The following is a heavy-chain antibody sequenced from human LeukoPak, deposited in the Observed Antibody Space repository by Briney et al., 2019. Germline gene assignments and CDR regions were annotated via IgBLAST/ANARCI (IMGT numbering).Heavy chain of an antibody. Sequence: NPSETLSLTCTVSGGSISSYYWSWIRQPPGKGLEWIGYIYYSGSTNYNPSLKSRVTISVDTSKNQFSLKLSSVTAADTAVYYCARDQQLGGFDYWGQGTLVTVSS. CDR2: IYYSGST. CDR1: GGSISSYY. CDR3: ARDQQLGGFDY. V-gene: IGHV4-59*01. D-gene: IGHD6-13*01. J-gene: IGHJ4*02.